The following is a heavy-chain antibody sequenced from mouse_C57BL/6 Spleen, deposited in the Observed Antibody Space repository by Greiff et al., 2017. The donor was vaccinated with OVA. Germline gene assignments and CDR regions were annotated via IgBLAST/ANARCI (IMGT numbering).Heavy chain of an antibody. Sequence: QVQLQQSDAELVKPGASVKISCKVSGYTFTDHTIHWMKQRPEQGLEWIGYIYPRDGSTKYNEKFKGKATLTADKSSSTAYMQLSSLTSEDSAVYFCARSRGYGSSPYYYAMDYWGQGTSVTVSS. J-gene: IGHJ4*01. CDR3: ARSRGYGSSPYYYAMDY. CDR1: GYTFTDHT. D-gene: IGHD1-1*01. V-gene: IGHV1-78*01. CDR2: IYPRDGST.